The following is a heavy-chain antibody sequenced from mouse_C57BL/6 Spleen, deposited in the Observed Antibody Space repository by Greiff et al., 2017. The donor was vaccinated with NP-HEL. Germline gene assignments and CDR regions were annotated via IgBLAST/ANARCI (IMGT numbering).Heavy chain of an antibody. Sequence: DVQLQESGPGLVKPSQSLSLTCSVTGYSITSGYYWNWIRQFPGNKLEWMGYISYDGSNNYNPSLKNRISITRDTSKNQFFLKLNSVTTEDTATYYCASYYYGSSPFAYWGQGTLVTVSA. CDR1: GYSITSGYY. J-gene: IGHJ3*01. D-gene: IGHD1-1*01. CDR3: ASYYYGSSPFAY. CDR2: ISYDGSN. V-gene: IGHV3-6*01.